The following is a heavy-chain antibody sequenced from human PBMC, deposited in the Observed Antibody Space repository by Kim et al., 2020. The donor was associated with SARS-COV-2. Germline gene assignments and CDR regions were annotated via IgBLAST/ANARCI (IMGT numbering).Heavy chain of an antibody. CDR3: AKDRYDYVWGSYRYPDY. V-gene: IGHV3-30*18. J-gene: IGHJ4*02. CDR2: ISYDGSNK. Sequence: GGSLRLSCAASGFTFSSYGMHWVRQAPGKGLEWVAVISYDGSNKYYADSVKGRFTISRDNSKNTLYLQMNSLRAEDTAVYYCAKDRYDYVWGSYRYPDYWGQGTLVTVSS. D-gene: IGHD3-16*02. CDR1: GFTFSSYG.